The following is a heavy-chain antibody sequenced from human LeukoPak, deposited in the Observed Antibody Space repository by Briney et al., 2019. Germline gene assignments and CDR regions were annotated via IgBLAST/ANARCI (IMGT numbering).Heavy chain of an antibody. J-gene: IGHJ4*02. CDR1: GGSFSGYY. V-gene: IGHV4-59*01. CDR2: IYYSGST. D-gene: IGHD1-26*01. Sequence: TTSETLSLTCAVYGGSFSGYYWNCFPQPPGKGLEWIGYIYYSGSTNYNPSLKSRVTISVDTSKNQFSLKLSSVTAADTAVYYCARQDGRELEAYFDYWGQGTLVTVSS. CDR3: ARQDGRELEAYFDY.